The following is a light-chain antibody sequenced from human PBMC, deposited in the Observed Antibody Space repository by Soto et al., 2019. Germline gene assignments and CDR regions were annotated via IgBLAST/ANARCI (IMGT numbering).Light chain of an antibody. Sequence: DIQMTQSPSTLSASVGDRVTITCRASQSISSWLAWYQQKPGKAPKLLIYDASSLESGVPSRFSGSGSGTEFTLTISSLQPDDFATYYCQQYNSYSPITFGQGTRL. V-gene: IGKV1-5*01. CDR1: QSISSW. J-gene: IGKJ5*01. CDR2: DAS. CDR3: QQYNSYSPIT.